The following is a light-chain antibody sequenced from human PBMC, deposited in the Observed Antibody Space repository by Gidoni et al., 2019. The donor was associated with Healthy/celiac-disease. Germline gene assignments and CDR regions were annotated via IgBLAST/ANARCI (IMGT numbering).Light chain of an antibody. J-gene: IGKJ2*01. CDR1: QRIKYW. CDR3: EQYNSYSYT. Sequence: DIQMTLSPATLSASVGDRVTITYRASQRIKYWLSWHHQKPGKAPKLLIYKTSSLESGVPSRFSGSGSGTEFTLTISSLQPDDFATFYCEQYNSYSYTFGQGTRLEIK. CDR2: KTS. V-gene: IGKV1-5*03.